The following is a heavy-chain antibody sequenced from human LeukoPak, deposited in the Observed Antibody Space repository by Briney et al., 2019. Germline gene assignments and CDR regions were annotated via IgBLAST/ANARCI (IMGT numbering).Heavy chain of an antibody. D-gene: IGHD2-2*01. CDR1: GYSISSGFY. V-gene: IGHV4-38-2*01. CDR2: IHHSGGT. CDR3: VRLDGYQLLLNY. Sequence: SETLSLTCAVSGYSISSGFYWGWIRQPPRKGLEWIGKIHHSGGTYYNPSLKSRVTISVDTSKNQFSLKLTSVTAADTAVYYCVRLDGYQLLLNYWGQGTLVTVSS. J-gene: IGHJ4*02.